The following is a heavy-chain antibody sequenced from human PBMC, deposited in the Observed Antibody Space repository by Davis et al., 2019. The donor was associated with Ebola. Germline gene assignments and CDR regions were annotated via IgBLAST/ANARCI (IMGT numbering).Heavy chain of an antibody. V-gene: IGHV1-18*04. CDR2: ISAYNGNT. D-gene: IGHD2-2*03. Sequence: ASVKVSCKASGYTFTSYGISWVRQAPGQGLEWMGWISAYNGNTNYAQKLQGRVTMTTDTSTSTAYMELRSLRSDDTAVYYCARDLDIVVVPAATEHYYYGMDVWGKGTTVTVSS. J-gene: IGHJ6*04. CDR3: ARDLDIVVVPAATEHYYYGMDV. CDR1: GYTFTSYG.